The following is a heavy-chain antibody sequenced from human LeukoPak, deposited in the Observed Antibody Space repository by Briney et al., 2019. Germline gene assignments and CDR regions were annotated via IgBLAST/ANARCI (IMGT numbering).Heavy chain of an antibody. D-gene: IGHD3-10*01. Sequence: SVKVSCKASGCTFSSYAISWVRQAPGQGLEWMGGIIPIFGTANYAQNFQGRVTITADESTSTAYLELSRLRCADTAVYYCARVSVLLWFGELLYPNWFAPWGEGTLVTVSS. CDR1: GCTFSSYA. J-gene: IGHJ5*02. CDR3: ARVSVLLWFGELLYPNWFAP. CDR2: IIPIFGTA. V-gene: IGHV1-69*01.